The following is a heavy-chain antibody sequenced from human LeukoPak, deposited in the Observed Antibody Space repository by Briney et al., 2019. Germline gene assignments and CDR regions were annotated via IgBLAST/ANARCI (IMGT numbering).Heavy chain of an antibody. Sequence: PGGSLRLSCAASGFTFSSYAMSWVRQAPGKGLEWVSAISGSGGSTYYADYVKGRFTISRDNSKNTLYLQMNSLRAEDTAVYYCAKRGLRYFDWFSEPYYFDYWGQGTLVTVSS. J-gene: IGHJ4*02. CDR2: ISGSGGST. D-gene: IGHD3-9*01. V-gene: IGHV3-23*01. CDR1: GFTFSSYA. CDR3: AKRGLRYFDWFSEPYYFDY.